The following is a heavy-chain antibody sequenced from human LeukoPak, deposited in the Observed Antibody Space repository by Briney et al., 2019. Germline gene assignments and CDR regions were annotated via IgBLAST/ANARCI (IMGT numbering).Heavy chain of an antibody. J-gene: IGHJ4*02. CDR2: IWYDGSNK. CDR3: AKAVMTTVTFFDY. CDR1: GFTFSSYG. Sequence: GGSLRLSCAASGFTFSSYGMHWVRQAPGKGLEWVAVIWYDGSNKYYADSVKGRFTISRDNSKNTLYLQMNSLRAEDTAVYYCAKAVMTTVTFFDYWGQGTLVTVSP. D-gene: IGHD4-17*01. V-gene: IGHV3-33*06.